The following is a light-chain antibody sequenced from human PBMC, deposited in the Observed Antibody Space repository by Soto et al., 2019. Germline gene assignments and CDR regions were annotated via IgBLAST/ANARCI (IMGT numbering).Light chain of an antibody. CDR1: QGIRDD. CDR2: SAS. CDR3: LQDYTYPRT. J-gene: IGKJ4*01. Sequence: AIQMTQSPSSLSASVGDRVTITCRASQGIRDDLGWYQQKPGKAPQLLIYSASSLQSGVPSRFSGSGSGTDFTLTISSLQPEDFETYYCLQDYTYPRTFGGGTKVEIK. V-gene: IGKV1-6*01.